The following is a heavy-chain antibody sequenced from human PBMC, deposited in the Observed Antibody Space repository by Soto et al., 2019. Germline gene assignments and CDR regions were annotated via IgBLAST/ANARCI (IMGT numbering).Heavy chain of an antibody. J-gene: IGHJ6*03. D-gene: IGHD3-9*01. Sequence: SETLSLTCTVSGGSISSYYWSWIRQPPGKGLEWTGYIYYSGSTNYNPSLKSRVTISVDTSKNQFSLKLSSVTAADTAVYYCAGGPGAYYDILTGYPTNYYYYYMDVWGKGTTVTVSS. CDR3: AGGPGAYYDILTGYPTNYYYYYMDV. CDR2: IYYSGST. CDR1: GGSISSYY. V-gene: IGHV4-59*01.